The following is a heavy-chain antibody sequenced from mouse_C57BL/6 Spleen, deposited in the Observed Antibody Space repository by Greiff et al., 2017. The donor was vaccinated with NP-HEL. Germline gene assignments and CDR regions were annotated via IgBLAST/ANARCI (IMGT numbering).Heavy chain of an antibody. CDR1: GFNIKNTY. V-gene: IGHV14-3*01. D-gene: IGHD1-1*01. Sequence: EVQLQQSVAELVRPGASVKLSCTASGFNIKNTYMHWVKQRPEQGLEWIGRIDPANGNTKYAPKFQGKATITADTSSNTAYLQLSSLTSEDTAIYYCAEILLITTVVATDYFDYWGQGTTLTVSS. J-gene: IGHJ2*01. CDR2: IDPANGNT. CDR3: AEILLITTVVATDYFDY.